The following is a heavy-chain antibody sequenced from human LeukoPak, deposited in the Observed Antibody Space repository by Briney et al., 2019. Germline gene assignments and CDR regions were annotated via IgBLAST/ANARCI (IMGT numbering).Heavy chain of an antibody. CDR2: IYHSGST. CDR1: GGSISSSNW. V-gene: IGHV4-4*02. D-gene: IGHD6-13*01. J-gene: IGHJ5*02. Sequence: SETLSLTCAVSGGSISSSNWWSWVRQPPGKGLEWIGEIYHSGSTNYNPSLKSRVTISVDTSKNQFSLKLSSVTAADTAVYYCARDVAAAAIFDPWGQGTLVTVSS. CDR3: ARDVAAAAIFDP.